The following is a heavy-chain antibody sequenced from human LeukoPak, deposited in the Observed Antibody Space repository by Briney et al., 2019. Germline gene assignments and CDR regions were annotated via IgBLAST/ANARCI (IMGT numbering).Heavy chain of an antibody. CDR2: TSSSRSYI. Sequence: GGSLRLSCAASGFTFSTSSLNWVRQAPGKGLEWVSSTSSSRSYIYYADSVKGRFTISRDNAKNSLYLQMNSLGAEDTAVYYCAREGGFCFGDTCRFFDFWGQGTLVTVSS. J-gene: IGHJ4*02. CDR3: AREGGFCFGDTCRFFDF. V-gene: IGHV3-21*01. D-gene: IGHD2-15*01. CDR1: GFTFSTSS.